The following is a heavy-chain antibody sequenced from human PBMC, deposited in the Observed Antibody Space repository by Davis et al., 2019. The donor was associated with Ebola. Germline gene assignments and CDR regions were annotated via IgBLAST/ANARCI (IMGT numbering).Heavy chain of an antibody. CDR3: ARERYYSSSFGAPLSA. D-gene: IGHD6-13*01. V-gene: IGHV1-8*01. CDR2: MNPNSGNT. Sequence: AASVKVSCKASGYTFTSYDINWVRQATGQGLEWMGWMNPNSGNTGYAQKFQGRVTMTRNTSISAAYMELNSLRAEDTAVYYCARERYYSSSFGAPLSAWGQGTLVTVSS. CDR1: GYTFTSYD. J-gene: IGHJ5*02.